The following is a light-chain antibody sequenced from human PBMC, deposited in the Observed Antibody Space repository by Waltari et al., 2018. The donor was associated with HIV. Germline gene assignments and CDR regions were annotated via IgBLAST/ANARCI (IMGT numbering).Light chain of an antibody. CDR2: DID. CDR1: TNAIGRSTH. Sequence: QSALTQPRPVSGSPGQSVPIHSTAITNAIGRSTHLPWYQQHPGKVPKLMIYDIDKRPSGVPDRFSGSKSGYAAALTISGLQAEDEAAYYCCSYADTHSFVFGTGTKVTVL. V-gene: IGLV2-11*01. J-gene: IGLJ1*01. CDR3: CSYADTHSFV.